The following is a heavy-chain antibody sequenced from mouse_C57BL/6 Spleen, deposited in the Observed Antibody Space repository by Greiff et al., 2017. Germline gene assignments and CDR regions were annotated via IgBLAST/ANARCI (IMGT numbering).Heavy chain of an antibody. V-gene: IGHV1-50*01. CDR1: GYTFTSYW. CDR2: IDPSDSYT. D-gene: IGHD1-1*01. CDR3: AHYYGSRGGFAY. J-gene: IGHJ3*01. Sequence: QVQLQQPGAELVKPGASVKLSCKASGYTFTSYWMQWVKQRPGQGLEWIGEIDPSDSYTNYNQKFKGKATLTVDTSSSTAYMQLSSLTSEDSAVYYCAHYYGSRGGFAYWGQGTLVTVSA.